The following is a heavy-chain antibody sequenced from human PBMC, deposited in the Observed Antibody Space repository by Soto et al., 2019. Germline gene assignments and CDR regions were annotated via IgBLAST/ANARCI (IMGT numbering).Heavy chain of an antibody. CDR2: KYYSGST. D-gene: IGHD3-10*01. J-gene: IGHJ4*02. CDR1: GGSISSGDYY. CDR3: AKFEYGSGINY. V-gene: IGHV4-31*03. Sequence: PSETLSLTCTVSGGSISSGDYYWSWIRQPPRKGLEWIGYKYYSGSTYYNPSLKSRVTLLVDTSKNQFSLELSSVTAADTAVYYCAKFEYGSGINYWGQGTLVTVSS.